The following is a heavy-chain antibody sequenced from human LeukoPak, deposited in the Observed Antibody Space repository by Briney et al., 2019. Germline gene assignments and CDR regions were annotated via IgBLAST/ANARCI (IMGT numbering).Heavy chain of an antibody. CDR3: ARRGRGTTTLFDY. Sequence: KSSETLSLTCAVYGGSFSGYYWSWIRQPPGKGLEWIGEINHSGSTNYNPSLKSRVTISVDTSKNQFSLKLSSVTAADTAVYYCARRGRGTTTLFDYWGQGTLVTVSS. CDR2: INHSGST. CDR1: GGSFSGYY. D-gene: IGHD1-26*01. J-gene: IGHJ4*02. V-gene: IGHV4-34*01.